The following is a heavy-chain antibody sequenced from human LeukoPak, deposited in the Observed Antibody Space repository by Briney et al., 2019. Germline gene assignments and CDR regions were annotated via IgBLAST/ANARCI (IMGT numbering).Heavy chain of an antibody. CDR3: ARVKSGWYFPGIYDY. CDR1: GYTFTDNY. CDR2: INPNSGGT. V-gene: IGHV1-2*06. J-gene: IGHJ4*02. D-gene: IGHD6-19*01. Sequence: ASVKVSCTASGYTFTDNYIHWVRQAPGQGLEWMGRINPNSGGTNYAQKFQDRVTMTRDTSISTTYMELNRLRSDDTAVYYCARVKSGWYFPGIYDYWGQGTLVTVSS.